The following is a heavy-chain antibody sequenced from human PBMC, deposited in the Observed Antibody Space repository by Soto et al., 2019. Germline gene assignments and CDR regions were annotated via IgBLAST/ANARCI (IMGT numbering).Heavy chain of an antibody. Sequence: HVTLKESGPVLVKPTETLTLTCTVSDFSLASGKVGVTWIRQPPGKALEWLAHIFSNVEKSYRTSLKDRLTISEDTSKSQVVLSMTNVDPADTATYYCARILFGRSVAGGYFYMDVWGKGTMVTVSS. V-gene: IGHV2-26*01. D-gene: IGHD6-19*01. CDR3: ARILFGRSVAGGYFYMDV. J-gene: IGHJ6*03. CDR2: IFSNVEK. CDR1: DFSLASGKVG.